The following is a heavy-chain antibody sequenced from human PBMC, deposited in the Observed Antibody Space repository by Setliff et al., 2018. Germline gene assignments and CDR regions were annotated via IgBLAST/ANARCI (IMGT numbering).Heavy chain of an antibody. Sequence: ASVKVSCKASGYTFTTYAISWMRQAPGQGLEYMGWINTNTGNPSYAQGFTGRFVFSLDTSVSTAYLQISSLKAEDTAVYYCARASRFGTIRYRGNYYMDVWGKGTTVTVSS. D-gene: IGHD3-10*01. CDR1: GYTFTTYA. CDR3: ARASRFGTIRYRGNYYMDV. CDR2: INTNTGNP. J-gene: IGHJ6*03. V-gene: IGHV7-4-1*02.